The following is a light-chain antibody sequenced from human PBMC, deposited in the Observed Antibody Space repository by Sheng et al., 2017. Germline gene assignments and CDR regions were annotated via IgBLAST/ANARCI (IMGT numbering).Light chain of an antibody. CDR2: EDN. J-gene: IGLJ3*02. V-gene: IGLV6-57*01. CDR1: SGSIASNY. CDR3: QSYDSSNQV. Sequence: NFMLTQPHSVSESPGKTVTISCTRSSGSIASNYVQWYQQRPGSSPTTVIYEDNQRTLLGSPVDRFSGSIDSSSNSASLTISGLKTEDEVDYYCQSYDSSNQVFGRRDRTLTVL.